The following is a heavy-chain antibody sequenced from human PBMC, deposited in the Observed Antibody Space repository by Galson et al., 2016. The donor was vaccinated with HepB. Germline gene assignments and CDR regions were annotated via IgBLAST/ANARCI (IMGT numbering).Heavy chain of an antibody. Sequence: SLRLSCATSGFTFGSVWMSWVRQAPGKGLEWVANIKPDGSERYYVDSLKGRFTISRDNARNSLYLQMNSLRAEDTAVYYRALYYYDSSGFVEYFQHWGQGTRVTVSS. CDR1: GFTFGSVW. CDR2: IKPDGSER. V-gene: IGHV3-7*03. D-gene: IGHD3-22*01. J-gene: IGHJ1*01. CDR3: ALYYYDSSGFVEYFQH.